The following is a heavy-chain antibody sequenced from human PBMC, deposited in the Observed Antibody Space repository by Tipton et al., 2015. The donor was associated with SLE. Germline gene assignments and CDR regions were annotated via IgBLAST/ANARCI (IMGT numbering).Heavy chain of an antibody. CDR2: INHSGST. D-gene: IGHD6-19*01. Sequence: TLSLTCAVYGESLSGYHWSWIRQPPGKGLGWIGEINHSGSTNYSPSLKSRVIISLDMSKNQFSLKLSSVTAADTAVYYCARGRYSSGRMGFDIWGQGTMVTVSS. J-gene: IGHJ3*02. V-gene: IGHV4-34*01. CDR3: ARGRYSSGRMGFDI. CDR1: GESLSGYH.